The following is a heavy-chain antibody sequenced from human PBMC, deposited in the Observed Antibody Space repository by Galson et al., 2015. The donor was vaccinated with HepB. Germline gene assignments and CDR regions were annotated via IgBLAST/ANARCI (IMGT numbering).Heavy chain of an antibody. CDR1: GFTFSSYS. D-gene: IGHD5-24*01. Sequence: SLRLSCAASGFTFSSYSMNWVRQAPGKGLEWVSSISSSSSYIYYADSVKGRFTISRDNAKNSLYLQMNSLRAEDTAVYYCARDLRRDGYNWVHDDWYFDLWGRGTLVTVSS. V-gene: IGHV3-21*01. J-gene: IGHJ2*01. CDR3: ARDLRRDGYNWVHDDWYFDL. CDR2: ISSSSSYI.